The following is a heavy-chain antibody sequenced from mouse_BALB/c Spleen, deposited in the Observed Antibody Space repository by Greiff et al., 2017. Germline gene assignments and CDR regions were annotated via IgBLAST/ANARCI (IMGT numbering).Heavy chain of an antibody. CDR1: GYTFTDYV. Sequence: VQVVESGPELVKPGASVKMSCKASGYTFTDYVISWVKQRTGQGLEWIGEIYPGSGSTYYNEKFKGKATLTADKSSNTAYMQLSSLTSEDSAVYFCARRFITTATGFAYWGQGTLVTVSA. CDR2: IYPGSGST. V-gene: IGHV1-77*01. D-gene: IGHD1-2*01. J-gene: IGHJ3*01. CDR3: ARRFITTATGFAY.